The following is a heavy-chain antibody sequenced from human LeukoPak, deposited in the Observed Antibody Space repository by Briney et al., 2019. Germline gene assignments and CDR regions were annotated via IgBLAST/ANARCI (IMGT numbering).Heavy chain of an antibody. V-gene: IGHV4-30-4*01. CDR2: IYYSGST. D-gene: IGHD3-22*01. CDR1: GGSISSGDYY. J-gene: IGHJ3*02. CDR3: ARGYTYYDSSGYRKANAFDI. Sequence: SETLSLTCTVSGGSISSGDYYWSWIRQPPGQGLEWIGYIYYSGSTYYNPSLKSRVTISVDTSKNQFSLKLSSVTAADTAVYYCARGYTYYDSSGYRKANAFDIWGQGTMVTVSS.